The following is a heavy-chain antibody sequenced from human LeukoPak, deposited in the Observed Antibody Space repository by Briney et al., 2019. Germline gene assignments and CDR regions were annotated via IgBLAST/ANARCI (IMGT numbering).Heavy chain of an antibody. CDR3: AKGLWDYYGSGIMYYTMDV. Sequence: GGSLRLSCAASGFTFSSYAMSWVRQAPGKGLEWVSTITGSGGGTYCADSVKGRFTVSRDNSKNTLYMQMNSLRAEDTAVYYCAKGLWDYYGSGIMYYTMDVWGQGTTVTVSS. D-gene: IGHD3-10*01. V-gene: IGHV3-23*01. CDR2: ITGSGGGT. J-gene: IGHJ6*02. CDR1: GFTFSSYA.